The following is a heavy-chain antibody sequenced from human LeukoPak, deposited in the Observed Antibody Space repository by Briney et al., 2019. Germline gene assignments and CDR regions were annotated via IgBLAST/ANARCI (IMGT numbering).Heavy chain of an antibody. V-gene: IGHV3-30-3*01. Sequence: GRSLRLSCAASGFTFSTYAMHWVRQTPAKGLEWVAVISYDENNKCYADSVKGRFTISRDNSKNTLFLQMNSLRTEDTAVYYCTRGDGLKDFDYWGQGTLVTVSS. J-gene: IGHJ4*02. CDR2: ISYDENNK. CDR1: GFTFSTYA. CDR3: TRGDGLKDFDY. D-gene: IGHD5-24*01.